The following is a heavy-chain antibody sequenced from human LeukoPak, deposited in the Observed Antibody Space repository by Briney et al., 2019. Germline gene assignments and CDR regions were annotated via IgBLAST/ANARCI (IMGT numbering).Heavy chain of an antibody. CDR2: ISGSGGST. J-gene: IGHJ4*02. Sequence: GGSLRLSCAASGFTFSSYAMSWVRQAPGKGLEWVSAISGSGGSTYYADSVKGRFTISRDNSKNTLYLQMNSLRAEDTAVYYCALTDAGYSGYGFQGNFDCWGQGTLVPVSS. CDR3: ALTDAGYSGYGFQGNFDC. CDR1: GFTFSSYA. D-gene: IGHD5-12*01. V-gene: IGHV3-23*01.